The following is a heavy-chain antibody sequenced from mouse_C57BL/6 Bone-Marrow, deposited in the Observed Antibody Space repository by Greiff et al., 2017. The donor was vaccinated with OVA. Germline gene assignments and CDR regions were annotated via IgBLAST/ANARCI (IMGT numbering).Heavy chain of an antibody. CDR3: ASDYDEKGYAMDY. V-gene: IGHV1-80*01. J-gene: IGHJ4*01. CDR1: GYAFSSYW. CDR2: IYPGDGDT. D-gene: IGHD2-4*01. Sequence: VQLQESGAELVKPGASVKISCKASGYAFSSYWMNWVKQRPGKGLEWIGQIYPGDGDTNYNGKFKGKATLTADKSSSTAYMQLSSLTSEDSAVYFCASDYDEKGYAMDYWGQGTSVTVSS.